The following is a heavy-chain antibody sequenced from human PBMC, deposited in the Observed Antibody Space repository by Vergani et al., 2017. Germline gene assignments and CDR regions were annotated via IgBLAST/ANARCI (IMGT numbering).Heavy chain of an antibody. J-gene: IGHJ6*02. Sequence: QGQLVQSGAEVKKPGASVKVSCKASGYTFTSYGISWVRQAPGQGLEWMGWISAYNGNTNYAQKLQGRVTMTTDTSTSTAYMELRSLRSDDTAVYYCARDPDIVVVPAAPYYYYYYGMDVWGQGTTVTVSS. CDR1: GYTFTSYG. CDR3: ARDPDIVVVPAAPYYYYYYGMDV. V-gene: IGHV1-18*04. CDR2: ISAYNGNT. D-gene: IGHD2-2*01.